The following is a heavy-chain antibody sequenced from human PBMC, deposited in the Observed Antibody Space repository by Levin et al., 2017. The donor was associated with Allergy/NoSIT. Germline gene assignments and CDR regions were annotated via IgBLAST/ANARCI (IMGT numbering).Heavy chain of an antibody. D-gene: IGHD3-9*01. V-gene: IGHV3-30*03. CDR1: GFTFSSYG. Sequence: PGGSLRLSCAASGFTFSSYGMHWVRQAPGKGLEWVAVISDDGSNKYYADSVKGRFTISRDNSKNTLYLQMNSLRGEDTAVYYCAREVRYFDWLSSVLVYYMDVWGKGTTVTVSS. J-gene: IGHJ6*03. CDR2: ISDDGSNK. CDR3: AREVRYFDWLSSVLVYYMDV.